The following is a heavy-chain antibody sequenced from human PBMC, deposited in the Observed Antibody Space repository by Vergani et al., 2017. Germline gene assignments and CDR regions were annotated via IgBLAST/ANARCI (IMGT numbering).Heavy chain of an antibody. CDR2: IIPILGIA. J-gene: IGHJ6*02. Sequence: QVQLVQSGAEVKKPGSSVKVSCKASGGTFSSYTISWVRQAPGQGLEWMGRIIPILGIANYAQKFQGRVTITADKSTSTAYMELSSLRSEDTAVYYCARGGYSYGTYFGYYGMDVWGQGTTVTVSS. V-gene: IGHV1-69*02. CDR1: GGTFSSYT. D-gene: IGHD5-18*01. CDR3: ARGGYSYGTYFGYYGMDV.